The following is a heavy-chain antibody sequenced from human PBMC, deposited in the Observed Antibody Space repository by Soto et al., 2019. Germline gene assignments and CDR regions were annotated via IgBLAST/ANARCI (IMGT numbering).Heavy chain of an antibody. D-gene: IGHD3-10*01. CDR1: GGTFSSHV. J-gene: IGHJ4*02. CDR2: IMPIIGTA. Sequence: QVQLVQSGAEVKKPGSSVKVSCKASGGTFSSHVFNWVRQAPGQGLEWMGGIMPIIGTANYAQKFQGRVTITADEFTSTAYMELSSLRPEDTAVYYCARDLEFRDGNISHLDYWGQGTLVTVSS. CDR3: ARDLEFRDGNISHLDY. V-gene: IGHV1-69*01.